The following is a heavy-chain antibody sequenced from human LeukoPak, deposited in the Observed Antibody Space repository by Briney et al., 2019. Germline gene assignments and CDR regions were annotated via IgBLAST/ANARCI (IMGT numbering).Heavy chain of an antibody. J-gene: IGHJ4*02. V-gene: IGHV3-13*01. CDR3: ARQKQSHGNFDY. Sequence: GGSLRLSCAASGFTVSSYAMHWVRQPIGKGLEWVSALGIAGDTFYPGSVKGRFTISRDNAKNSLYLQMNSLRAEDTAMYYCARQKQSHGNFDYWGQGTLVTVSS. CDR1: GFTVSSYA. D-gene: IGHD1-26*01. CDR2: LGIAGDT.